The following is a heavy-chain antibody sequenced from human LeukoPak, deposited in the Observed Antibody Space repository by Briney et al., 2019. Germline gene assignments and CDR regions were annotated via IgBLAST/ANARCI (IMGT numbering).Heavy chain of an antibody. J-gene: IGHJ4*02. Sequence: GGSLRLSCAASGFTFSTSWMNWVRQAPGKGLEWVVSINPDGSEKYFVDSVEGRFTISRDNAKNSLFLQMNSLRAEDTAVYYCARDRGYSSFDYWGQGTLVTVSS. V-gene: IGHV3-7*01. CDR2: INPDGSEK. D-gene: IGHD6-19*01. CDR1: GFTFSTSW. CDR3: ARDRGYSSFDY.